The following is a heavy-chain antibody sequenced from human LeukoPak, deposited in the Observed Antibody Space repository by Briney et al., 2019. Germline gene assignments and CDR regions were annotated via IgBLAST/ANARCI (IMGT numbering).Heavy chain of an antibody. V-gene: IGHV4-39*07. CDR2: IYYSGST. J-gene: IGHJ4*02. Sequence: SETLSLTCTVSGASITSNSYYWGWIRQPPGRGLEWIGSIYYSGSTYYNPSLKSRVTISVDTSKNQFSLKLSSVTAADTAVYYCARMEGGYGDYAIDYWGQGTLVTVSS. CDR1: GASITSNSYY. CDR3: ARMEGGYGDYAIDY. D-gene: IGHD4-17*01.